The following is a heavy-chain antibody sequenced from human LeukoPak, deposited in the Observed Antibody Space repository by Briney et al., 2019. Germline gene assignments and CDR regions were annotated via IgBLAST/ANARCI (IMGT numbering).Heavy chain of an antibody. J-gene: IGHJ4*02. Sequence: PGGSLRLSCAASGFTFRTYTMHWVRQAPGKGLEWVASISYDGYYKYYAEPVKGPFIISRDNSKNTLYLQINSLRADDPGVYYCASAGAVTDSFVHWGEGTLVIVSS. CDR1: GFTFRTYT. CDR2: ISYDGYYK. D-gene: IGHD4-23*01. V-gene: IGHV3-30-3*01. CDR3: ASAGAVTDSFVH.